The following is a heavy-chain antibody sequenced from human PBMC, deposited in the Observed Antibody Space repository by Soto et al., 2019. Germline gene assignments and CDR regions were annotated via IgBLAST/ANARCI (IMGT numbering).Heavy chain of an antibody. CDR3: ATDRSVGEYPAFDL. CDR1: GFTVSDYD. CDR2: IRGDGGAT. V-gene: IGHV3-23*01. Sequence: EVQLLESGGGLVQPGGSLRLTCAASGFTVSDYDMGWVRQAPGKGLEWVSLIRGDGGATYYADSVEGRLTTSRDTSENTVYLDMNTLRAEDTALYYFATDRSVGEYPAFDLWGQGTMVTVSS. J-gene: IGHJ3*01. D-gene: IGHD2-21*01.